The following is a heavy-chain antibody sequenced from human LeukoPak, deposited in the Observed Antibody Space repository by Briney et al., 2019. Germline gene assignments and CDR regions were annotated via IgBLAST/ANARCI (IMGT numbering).Heavy chain of an antibody. CDR2: ISGSGGST. D-gene: IGHD6-19*01. Sequence: PGGSLRLSCAASGFTFSSYAMSWVRQAPGKGLEWVSAISGSGGSTYYADSVKGRFTISRDNSKNTLYLQMNSLRAEDTAVYYCAKDPQLRYSSGWYPFDYWGQGTLVTVPS. CDR1: GFTFSSYA. CDR3: AKDPQLRYSSGWYPFDY. J-gene: IGHJ4*02. V-gene: IGHV3-23*01.